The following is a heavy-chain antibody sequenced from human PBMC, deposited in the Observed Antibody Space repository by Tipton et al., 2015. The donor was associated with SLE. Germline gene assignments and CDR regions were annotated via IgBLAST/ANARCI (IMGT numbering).Heavy chain of an antibody. CDR3: ARDSPTVAGTLDS. Sequence: LRLSCTVSGGSISSYYWSWIRQPPGKGLEWIGYIYYSGSTNYNPSLKSRVTISVDTSKNQFSLKLSSVTAADTAVYYCARDSPTVAGTLDSWGQGTLVIVSA. J-gene: IGHJ4*02. CDR1: GGSISSYY. D-gene: IGHD6-19*01. CDR2: IYYSGST. V-gene: IGHV4-59*01.